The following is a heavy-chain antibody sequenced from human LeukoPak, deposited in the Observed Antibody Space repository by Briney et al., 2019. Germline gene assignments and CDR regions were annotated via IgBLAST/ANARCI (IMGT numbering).Heavy chain of an antibody. J-gene: IGHJ5*01. D-gene: IGHD2-15*01. CDR3: ARQADNNWFDS. Sequence: ASVKVSCKASGYTFTGYHMHWVRQAPGQGLEWMGWINPNSGVTKYAQKFQGRVTMTRDTSISTAYLELNRLSSDDSAVFYCARQADNNWFDSWGQGTLVTVSS. V-gene: IGHV1-2*02. CDR1: GYTFTGYH. CDR2: INPNSGVT.